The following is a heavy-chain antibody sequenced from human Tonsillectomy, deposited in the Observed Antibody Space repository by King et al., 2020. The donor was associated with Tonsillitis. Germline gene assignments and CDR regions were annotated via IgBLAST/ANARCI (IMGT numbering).Heavy chain of an antibody. CDR2: IYHGGGT. CDR1: GGSISSGGYS. V-gene: IGHV4-30-2*01. D-gene: IGHD5-24*01. Sequence: QLQLQESGSGLVKPSQTLSLTCAVSGGSISSGGYSWSWIRQPPGKGLEWIAYIYHGGGTYYNPSLKSRVTISVDRSKNQFSLNLNSVTAADTAVYYCVTRRDGYNYYSGYWGQGTQVTVSS. CDR3: VTRRDGYNYYSGY. J-gene: IGHJ4*02.